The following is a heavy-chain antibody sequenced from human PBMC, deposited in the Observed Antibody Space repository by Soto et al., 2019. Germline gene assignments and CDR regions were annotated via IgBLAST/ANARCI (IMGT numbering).Heavy chain of an antibody. CDR2: INPSGSNT. D-gene: IGHD3-10*01. CDR3: ASSYGSGYRAFDY. CDR1: GYTFTSYY. Sequence: GASVKVSCKASGYTFTSYYMHWVRQAPGQGLEWTGIINPSGSNTSYAQRFQGRVTMTADKSTSTAYMELSGLRSEDTAIYYCASSYGSGYRAFDYWGQGALVTVSS. V-gene: IGHV1-46*01. J-gene: IGHJ4*02.